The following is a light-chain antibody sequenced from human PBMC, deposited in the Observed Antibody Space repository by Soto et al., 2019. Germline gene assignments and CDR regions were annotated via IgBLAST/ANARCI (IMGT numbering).Light chain of an antibody. CDR3: QQRSTWPLT. CDR2: DAS. J-gene: IGKJ4*01. CDR1: QSVSTY. Sequence: LTQASAIMSLSPGERATLSCRASQSVSTYLAWYQQKPGQAPSLLIYDASNRATGIPARFSGSGSGTDFTLTISSLEPEGFAVYYCQQRSTWPLTFGGGTKVDIK. V-gene: IGKV3-11*01.